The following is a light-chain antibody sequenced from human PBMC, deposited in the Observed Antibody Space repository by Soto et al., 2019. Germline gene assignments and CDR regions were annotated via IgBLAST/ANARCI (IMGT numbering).Light chain of an antibody. Sequence: EIELTQAPSTLSVSVGDRVTITCRASQSVSNYLNWYRQLPGKXPTXXIYSTSTLQSGVPSRFSGSGSGTDFTLTISGLQPEDFATYVCQQSYSSPQTFGQGTKVDIK. V-gene: IGKV1-39*01. CDR1: QSVSNY. CDR2: STS. J-gene: IGKJ1*01. CDR3: QQSYSSPQT.